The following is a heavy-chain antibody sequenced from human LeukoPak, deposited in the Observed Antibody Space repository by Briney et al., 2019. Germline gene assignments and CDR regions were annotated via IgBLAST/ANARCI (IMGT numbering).Heavy chain of an antibody. D-gene: IGHD3-10*01. CDR3: ARGSSSAFDI. CDR2: IKHDGSEK. J-gene: IGHJ3*02. Sequence: GGSLRLSCAASGLTYSNYWMNWVHQAPGKALEWVANIKHDGSEKYYVDSVKGQFTISRDNAKNSLYLQMNSLGAEDTAVYYCARGSSSAFDIWGQGTMVTVSS. V-gene: IGHV3-7*01. CDR1: GLTYSNYW.